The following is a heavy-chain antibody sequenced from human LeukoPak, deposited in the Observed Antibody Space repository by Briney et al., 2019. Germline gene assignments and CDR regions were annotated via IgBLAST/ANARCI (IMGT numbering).Heavy chain of an antibody. CDR1: GGSISSYY. CDR3: ARDQGNYYDSCGAPYYYYGMDV. V-gene: IGHV4-59*01. D-gene: IGHD3-22*01. Sequence: SETLSLTCTVSGGSISSYYWSWIRQPPGKGLEWIGYIYYSGSTNYNPSLKSRVTISVDTSKNQFSLKLSSVTAADTAVYYCARDQGNYYDSCGAPYYYYGMDVWGQGTTVTVSS. CDR2: IYYSGST. J-gene: IGHJ6*02.